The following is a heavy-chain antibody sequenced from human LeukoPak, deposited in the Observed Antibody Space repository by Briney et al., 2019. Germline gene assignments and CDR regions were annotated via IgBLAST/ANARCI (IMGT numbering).Heavy chain of an antibody. CDR3: ARRNVYGDRRDLDY. CDR1: GYTLTELS. Sequence: ASVKVSCKVSGYTLTELSMHWVRQAPGKGLEWMGGFDPEDGETIYAQKFQGRVTLTTDTSTTTAYLELRSLRSDDTAVYYCARRNVYGDRRDLDYWGQGTLVTVSS. CDR2: FDPEDGET. J-gene: IGHJ4*02. V-gene: IGHV1-24*01. D-gene: IGHD4-17*01.